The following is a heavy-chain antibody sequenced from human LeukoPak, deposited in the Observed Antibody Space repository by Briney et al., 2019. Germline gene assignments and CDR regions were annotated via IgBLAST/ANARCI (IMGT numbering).Heavy chain of an antibody. V-gene: IGHV3-7*01. J-gene: IGHJ4*02. CDR1: GFTFRNFW. Sequence: GGSLRLSCAASGFTFRNFWMTWVRQAPGKGLEWVGTIKDDGTEEYYVDSVKGRFTISRDNAKNSVYLQINRVRAEDTAVYYCARDLYRIVVVPHYFDYWGQGTLVTVSS. CDR3: ARDLYRIVVVPHYFDY. CDR2: IKDDGTEE. D-gene: IGHD3-22*01.